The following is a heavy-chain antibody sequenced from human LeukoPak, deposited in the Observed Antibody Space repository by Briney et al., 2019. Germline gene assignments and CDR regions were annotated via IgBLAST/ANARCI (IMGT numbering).Heavy chain of an antibody. J-gene: IGHJ4*02. D-gene: IGHD4-23*01. V-gene: IGHV3-21*01. CDR1: GFXFSSYS. CDR2: ISSSSSYI. Sequence: PGGSLRLSCAASGFXFSSYSINWVRQAPGKGLEWVSSISSSSSYIYYADSVKGRFTISRDNAKNSLYLQMNSLRAEDTAVYYCARDPDYGGNSFDYWGQGTLVTVSS. CDR3: ARDPDYGGNSFDY.